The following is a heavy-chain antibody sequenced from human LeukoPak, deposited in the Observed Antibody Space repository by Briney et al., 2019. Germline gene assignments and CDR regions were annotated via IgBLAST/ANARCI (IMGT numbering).Heavy chain of an antibody. CDR1: GFTFSSYS. Sequence: PGGSLRLSCAASGFTFSSYSMNWVRQAPGKGLEWVSGISGSRHTTYYADSVKGRFTISRDNSKNTLNLQMSSLRAEDTAVYFCAKSLENWNYDLTYHYGMDVWGQGTTVTVSS. CDR3: AKSLENWNYDLTYHYGMDV. V-gene: IGHV3-23*01. J-gene: IGHJ6*02. D-gene: IGHD1-7*01. CDR2: ISGSRHTT.